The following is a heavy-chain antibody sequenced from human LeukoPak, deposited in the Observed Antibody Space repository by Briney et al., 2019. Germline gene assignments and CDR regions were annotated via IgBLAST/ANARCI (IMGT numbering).Heavy chain of an antibody. CDR2: IDWNGAST. V-gene: IGHV3-20*04. CDR3: ARSTRYNHDSSGCRDFDY. J-gene: IGHJ4*02. CDR1: GFTFDDYG. D-gene: IGHD3-22*01. Sequence: PGGSLRLSCAASGFTFDDYGMSWVRQAPGKGLEWVSGIDWNGASTGYANSVKGRFSISRDNAKNSLYLQMNSLRAEDTALYYCARSTRYNHDSSGCRDFDYWGQGTLVTVSS.